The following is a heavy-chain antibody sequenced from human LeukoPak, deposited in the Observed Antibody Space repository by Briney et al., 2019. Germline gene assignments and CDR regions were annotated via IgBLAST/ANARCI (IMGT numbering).Heavy chain of an antibody. CDR3: ARDYSGSGSRYNNMDV. Sequence: SETLSLTCTVSGGSISSYYWSWIRQPAGKGLEWIGRIYSSGSPNYYPSLKSRVTMSVDTSKNQFSLKLSSVTAADTAVYYCARDYSGSGSRYNNMDVWGKGTTVTVSS. V-gene: IGHV4-4*07. J-gene: IGHJ6*03. D-gene: IGHD3-10*01. CDR1: GGSISSYY. CDR2: IYSSGSP.